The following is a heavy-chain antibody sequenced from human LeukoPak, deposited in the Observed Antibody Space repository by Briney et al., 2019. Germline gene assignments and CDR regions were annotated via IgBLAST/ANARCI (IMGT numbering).Heavy chain of an antibody. Sequence: SETLSLTCTISDGSVSGGTYYWGWIRQSPGKGLEWIGSIHYSGSSYYNPSLKSRAAIFVDTSRDQVSMDLSYVTAADTALYYCVRHISANTGYFDSCGQGTLVTVSS. CDR2: IHYSGSS. CDR1: DGSVSGGTYY. V-gene: IGHV4-39*01. CDR3: VRHISANTGYFDS. J-gene: IGHJ4*02.